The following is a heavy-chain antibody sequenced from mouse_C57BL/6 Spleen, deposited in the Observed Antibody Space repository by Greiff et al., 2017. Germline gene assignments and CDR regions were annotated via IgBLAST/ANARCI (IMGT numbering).Heavy chain of an antibody. CDR2: ISDGGSYT. Sequence: EVHLVESGGGLVKPGGSLKLSCAASGFTFSSYAMSWVRQTPEKRLEWVATISDGGSYTYYPDNVKGRFTISRDNAKNNPYLQMRHLKSEDTAMYYCARDGDDPWFAYWGQGTLVTVSA. D-gene: IGHD2-12*01. J-gene: IGHJ3*01. V-gene: IGHV5-4*01. CDR3: ARDGDDPWFAY. CDR1: GFTFSSYA.